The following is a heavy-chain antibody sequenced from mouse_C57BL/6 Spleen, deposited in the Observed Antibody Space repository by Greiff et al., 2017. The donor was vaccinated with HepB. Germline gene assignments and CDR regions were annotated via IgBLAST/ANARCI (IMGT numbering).Heavy chain of an antibody. CDR1: GFTFSDYY. J-gene: IGHJ2*01. CDR2: INYDGSST. CDR3: SRVYYDYDAGFFDY. Sequence: EVMLVESEGGLVQPGSSMKLSCTASGFTFSDYYMAWVRQDPEKGLEWVANINYDGSSTYYPDALKSRFIISRDNAKNSLYLQMSSLKSEDTATYYCSRVYYDYDAGFFDYWGQGTTLTVSS. V-gene: IGHV5-16*01. D-gene: IGHD2-4*01.